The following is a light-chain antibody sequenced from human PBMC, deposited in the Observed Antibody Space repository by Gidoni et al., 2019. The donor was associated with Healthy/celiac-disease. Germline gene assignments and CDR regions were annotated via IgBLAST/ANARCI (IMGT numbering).Light chain of an antibody. CDR3: QQRRNWPPVYT. CDR1: QSVSSY. J-gene: IGKJ2*01. CDR2: DAS. V-gene: IGKV3-11*01. Sequence: EIVFTQSPATLSLSPGERATLSCRASQSVSSYLAWYQQKPGQAPRLLIYDASNRATGIPARFSGSGSGTDFTLTISSLEPEDFAVYYCQQRRNWPPVYTFGQGTKLEIK.